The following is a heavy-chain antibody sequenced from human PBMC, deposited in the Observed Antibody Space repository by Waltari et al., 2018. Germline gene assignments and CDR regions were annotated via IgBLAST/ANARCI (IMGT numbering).Heavy chain of an antibody. Sequence: EVQLVESGGGLVQPGGSLRLSCAASGFSFADYAMNWVRQAPGKGPEWVSGIIDSGDGTSYADSVKGRFIISRDNSKNTLYLQMDSLRVQDTAVYYCAKVWRVRGAWYFDLWGRGTLVTVSS. CDR3: AKVWRVRGAWYFDL. D-gene: IGHD2-21*01. CDR1: GFSFADYA. CDR2: IIDSGDGT. J-gene: IGHJ2*01. V-gene: IGHV3-23*04.